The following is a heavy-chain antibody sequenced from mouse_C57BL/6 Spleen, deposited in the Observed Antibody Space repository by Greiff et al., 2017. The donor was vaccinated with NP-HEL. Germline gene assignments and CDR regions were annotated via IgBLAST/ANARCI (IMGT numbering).Heavy chain of an antibody. CDR2: IDPSDSET. J-gene: IGHJ2*01. CDR1: GYTFTSYW. V-gene: IGHV1-52*01. CDR3: AREGDYYGSSPYYFDY. D-gene: IGHD1-1*01. Sequence: QVQLQQPGAELVRPGSSVKLSCKASGYTFTSYWMHWVKQRPIQGLEWIGNIDPSDSETHYNQKFKDKATLTVDKSSSTAYMQLSSLTSEDSAVYYCAREGDYYGSSPYYFDYWDQGTTLTVSS.